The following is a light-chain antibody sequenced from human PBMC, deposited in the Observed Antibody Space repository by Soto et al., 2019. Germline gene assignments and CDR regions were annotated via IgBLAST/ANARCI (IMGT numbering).Light chain of an antibody. CDR3: QKYNSAPWT. V-gene: IGKV1-27*01. J-gene: IGKJ1*01. Sequence: DIQMTQSPSSLSASVGDRVTITCRASQGISNYLAWYQQKPGKVPKLLIYTASTLQSGVPSRFSGSGSGTAFTLAISSLQPEDVATYYCQKYNSAPWTFGQGTKVDIK. CDR2: TAS. CDR1: QGISNY.